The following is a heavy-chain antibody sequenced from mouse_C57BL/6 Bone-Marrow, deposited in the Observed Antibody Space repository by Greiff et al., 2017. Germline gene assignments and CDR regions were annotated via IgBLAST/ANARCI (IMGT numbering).Heavy chain of an antibody. D-gene: IGHD1-1*01. V-gene: IGHV1-50*01. J-gene: IGHJ3*01. CDR2: IDPSDSYT. CDR1: GYTFTSYW. CDR3: ARDYYGSSMFAY. Sequence: VQLQQPGAELVKPGASVKLSCKASGYTFTSYWMQWVKQRPGQGLEWIGEIDPSDSYTNYNQKFKGKAPLTVDTSSSTSYMQLSSLTSEDSAVYYGARDYYGSSMFAYWGQGTLVTVSA.